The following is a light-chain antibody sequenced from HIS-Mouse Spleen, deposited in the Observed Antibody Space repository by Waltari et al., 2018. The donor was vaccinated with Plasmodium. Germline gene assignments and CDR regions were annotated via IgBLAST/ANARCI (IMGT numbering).Light chain of an antibody. J-gene: IGLJ3*02. CDR3: YSAADNNRV. CDR2: KDS. V-gene: IGLV3-27*01. CDR1: VLAKKS. Sequence: SYELTQPSSVSVSPGQTARITCSGDVLAKKSARWFQQKPGQAPVLVIYKDSERPSGMPEGVSGARSGTPVPFTISGAQVEDEADYYCYSAADNNRVVGGGTKLTVL.